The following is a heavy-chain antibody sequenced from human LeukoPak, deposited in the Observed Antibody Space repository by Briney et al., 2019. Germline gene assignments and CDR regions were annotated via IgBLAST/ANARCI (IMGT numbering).Heavy chain of an antibody. D-gene: IGHD6-19*01. Sequence: SETLSLTCAVYGGSFSGYYWSWIRQSPGKGLEWIGEINHSGSTNYNPSLKSRVTMSVDTSKNQFSLKLSSVTAADTAVYYCARDVTAVAGRRGAAFDIWGQGTMVTVSS. CDR3: ARDVTAVAGRRGAAFDI. CDR2: INHSGST. J-gene: IGHJ3*02. CDR1: GGSFSGYY. V-gene: IGHV4-34*01.